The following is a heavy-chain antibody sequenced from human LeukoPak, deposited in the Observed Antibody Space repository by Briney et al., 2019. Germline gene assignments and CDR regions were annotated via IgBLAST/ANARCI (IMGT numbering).Heavy chain of an antibody. D-gene: IGHD6-13*01. Sequence: ASVKVSCKASGYTFTSYGISWVRQAPGQGLEWMGWISAYNGNTNYAQKLQGRVTMTTDTSTSTAYMELRSLRSDDTAVYYCARVFWQQGSAGPPYTRWVGPWGQGTLVTVSS. V-gene: IGHV1-18*01. J-gene: IGHJ5*02. CDR3: ARVFWQQGSAGPPYTRWVGP. CDR2: ISAYNGNT. CDR1: GYTFTSYG.